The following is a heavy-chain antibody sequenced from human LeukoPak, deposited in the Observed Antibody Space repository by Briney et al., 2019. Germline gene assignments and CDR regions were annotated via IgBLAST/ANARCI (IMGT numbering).Heavy chain of an antibody. CDR2: IPYDGSNK. CDR3: AKDICGGDCYPHGGY. V-gene: IGHV3-30*02. D-gene: IGHD2-21*01. Sequence: GGSLRLSCAASGFTFSNYGMHWVRQVPGKGLEWVAFIPYDGSNKYYADSLKGRFTISRDNSKNTLYLQMNSLIAEETAIYYCAKDICGGDCYPHGGYWGQGTLVTVSS. J-gene: IGHJ4*02. CDR1: GFTFSNYG.